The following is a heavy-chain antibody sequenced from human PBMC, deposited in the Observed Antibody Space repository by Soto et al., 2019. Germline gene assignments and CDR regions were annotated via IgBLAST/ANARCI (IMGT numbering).Heavy chain of an antibody. CDR2: IYYSGST. V-gene: IGHV4-31*03. CDR1: GGSVNNANYF. D-gene: IGHD4-17*01. Sequence: QVRLEESGPGLVKPSETLSLICSVSGGSVNNANYFWNWIRHHPENGLEWIGYIYYSGSTRYNPSVNTRATLSIDTTKDQFSLRLNSVTVADTAVYFCARDADYGGSRGGMDVWGRGTTVTVSS. CDR3: ARDADYGGSRGGMDV. J-gene: IGHJ6*02.